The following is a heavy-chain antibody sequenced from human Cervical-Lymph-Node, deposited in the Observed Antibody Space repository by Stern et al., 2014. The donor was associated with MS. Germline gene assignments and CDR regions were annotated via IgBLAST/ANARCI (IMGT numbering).Heavy chain of an antibody. D-gene: IGHD6-25*01. CDR1: GYTFTGYY. Sequence: VQLVESGAEVKKPGASVKVSCKASGYTFTGYYMHWVRQAPGQGLEWMGWLNPNSGGTNYAQKFQGWVTMTRDTSISTAYMELSRLRSDDTAVYYCARGESSGYYYYYYGMDVWGQGTTVTVSS. J-gene: IGHJ6*02. CDR3: ARGESSGYYYYYYGMDV. V-gene: IGHV1-2*04. CDR2: LNPNSGGT.